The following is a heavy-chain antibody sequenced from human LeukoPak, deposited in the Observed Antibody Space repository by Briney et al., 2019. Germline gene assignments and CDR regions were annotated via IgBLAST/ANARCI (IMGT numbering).Heavy chain of an antibody. CDR2: FFYSGST. V-gene: IGHV4-59*11. CDR1: GGSITNHY. Sequence: SETLSLTCTVSGGSITNHYWNWIRQPPGRGLEWIGHFFYSGSTNYNPSLKSRVTISLDASKDQLSLNLTSVTTADTAVYYCARVRRDGYNYRWFDPWGQGTLVTVSS. J-gene: IGHJ5*02. D-gene: IGHD5-24*01. CDR3: ARVRRDGYNYRWFDP.